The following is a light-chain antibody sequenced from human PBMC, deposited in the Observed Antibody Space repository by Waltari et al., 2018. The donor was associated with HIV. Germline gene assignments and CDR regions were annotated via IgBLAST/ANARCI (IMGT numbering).Light chain of an antibody. CDR3: SSFTSSSFWV. CDR2: ELA. Sequence: QSALTQPASVSGSPGHAITISCSGTSNALAGYIYVPWYQQHPGKPPKLFIYELANPPSGISNRFSGSKSGNTASLTISGLQTEDEADYYCSSFTSSSFWVFGGGTKLTVL. J-gene: IGLJ3*02. CDR1: SNALAGYIY. V-gene: IGLV2-14*01.